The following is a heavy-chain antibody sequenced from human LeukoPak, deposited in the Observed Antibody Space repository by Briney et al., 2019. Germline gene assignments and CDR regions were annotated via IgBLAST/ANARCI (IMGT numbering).Heavy chain of an antibody. J-gene: IGHJ4*02. D-gene: IGHD3-10*01. CDR1: GFTYNNSG. CDR3: AGDVGYGGVGY. V-gene: IGHV3-7*04. CDR2: MKEDGSEK. Sequence: GGSLTLPCAPSGFTYNNSGMMWLRRSPGKALEWVANMKEDGSEKYYVVSVKGRFTISRDNAMKSLYLQMNGLTAEDTAIYYCAGDVGYGGVGYWGQGILVTVSS.